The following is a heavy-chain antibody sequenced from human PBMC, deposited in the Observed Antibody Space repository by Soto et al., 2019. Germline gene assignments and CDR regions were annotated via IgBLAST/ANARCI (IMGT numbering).Heavy chain of an antibody. Sequence: QVQLVESGGGVVQPGRSLRLSCAASGFPLISYSMHWVRQAPGKGLEWVAVISYDGSNKYYADSVQGRFTISRDNSKNTLYLQMNSLRAADTAVFYCARSSDFWSGFDYWGQGTLVTASS. CDR3: ARSSDFWSGFDY. D-gene: IGHD3-3*01. V-gene: IGHV3-30-3*01. J-gene: IGHJ4*02. CDR2: ISYDGSNK. CDR1: GFPLISYS.